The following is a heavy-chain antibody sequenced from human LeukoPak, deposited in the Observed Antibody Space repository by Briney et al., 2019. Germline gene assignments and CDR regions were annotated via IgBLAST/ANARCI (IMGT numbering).Heavy chain of an antibody. Sequence: GGSLRLSCAASGFIFSSYAMSWVRQAPGKGLEWVSAVTGSGGNTYYTDSVKGRFSISRDNSKNTLYLQMNSLRAEDTAVYYCALYSPDYWGQGTLVTVSS. CDR2: VTGSGGNT. D-gene: IGHD5-12*01. CDR3: ALYSPDY. CDR1: GFIFSSYA. V-gene: IGHV3-23*01. J-gene: IGHJ4*02.